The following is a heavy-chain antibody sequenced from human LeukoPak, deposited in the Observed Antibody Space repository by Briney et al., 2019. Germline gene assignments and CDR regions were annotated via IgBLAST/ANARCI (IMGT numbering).Heavy chain of an antibody. Sequence: GGSLRLSCAASGFSFCSFWMSWVRQAPGKGLEWVANIKQDGSEKYYVDSVKGRFTISRDNAENSLYLQMNRLRVEDTAVYYCARDQYGPLDPWGQGTLVTVSS. CDR3: ARDQYGPLDP. V-gene: IGHV3-7*01. CDR1: GFSFCSFW. J-gene: IGHJ5*02. D-gene: IGHD2/OR15-2a*01. CDR2: IKQDGSEK.